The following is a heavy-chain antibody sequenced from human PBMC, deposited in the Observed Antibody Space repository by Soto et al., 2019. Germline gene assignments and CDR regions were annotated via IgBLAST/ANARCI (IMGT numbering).Heavy chain of an antibody. J-gene: IGHJ6*02. D-gene: IGHD3-9*01. V-gene: IGHV4-34*01. CDR1: GGSFSPYY. Sequence: PEKLPLTCAVYGGSFSPYYWSWFRQPPGKGREWFGEINHSGSTNYNPSLKSRVTISVDTSKNQFSLKLSSVTAADTAVYYCARARGTKTALRYFDWFRSYGMDVWGQGTTVTVS. CDR3: ARARGTKTALRYFDWFRSYGMDV. CDR2: INHSGST.